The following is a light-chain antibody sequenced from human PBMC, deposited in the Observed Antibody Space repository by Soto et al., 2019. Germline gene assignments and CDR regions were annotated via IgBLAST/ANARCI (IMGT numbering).Light chain of an antibody. CDR2: QVT. CDR1: SSVVGIYNY. J-gene: IGLJ1*01. V-gene: IGLV2-14*01. CDR3: SSYTGSTNYV. Sequence: QSVLTQPASVSGSPGQSITISCTGTSSVVGIYNYVSWYQQHPGKAPKLMIYQVTNRPSGVSNRFSGSKSGNTASLTISGLQAEDEADYYCSSYTGSTNYVFGTGTKVTVL.